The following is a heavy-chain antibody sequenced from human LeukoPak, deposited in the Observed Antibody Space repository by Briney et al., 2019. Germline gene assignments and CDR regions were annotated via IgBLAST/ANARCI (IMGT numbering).Heavy chain of an antibody. D-gene: IGHD6-6*01. V-gene: IGHV2-5*01. Sequence: ESGPTLVNPTQTLTLTCTFSGFSFSTGGEAVAWIRQPPGKALECLALIYWNDEKRYSPTLKSRLTITRDSSKNQVVLTMTNMDPVDTATYYCAHSYSSLDIWVYWGQGTLVTVSS. CDR2: IYWNDEK. CDR3: AHSYSSLDIWVY. CDR1: GFSFSTGGEA. J-gene: IGHJ4*02.